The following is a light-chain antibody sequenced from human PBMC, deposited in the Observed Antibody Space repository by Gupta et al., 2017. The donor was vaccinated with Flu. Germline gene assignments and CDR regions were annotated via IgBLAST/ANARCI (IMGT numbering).Light chain of an antibody. CDR2: RNN. V-gene: IGLV1-40*01. J-gene: IGLJ3*02. CDR1: SFANGGSDS. Sequence: TSSCSGGSFANGGSDSIDWYHQVPGTAPKLIIYRNNQRPAGVPDRFSDSRSGTSASLAISGLQPEDEGDYYCEACDDGVGGWLFSGGTRLTVL. CDR3: EACDDGVGGWL.